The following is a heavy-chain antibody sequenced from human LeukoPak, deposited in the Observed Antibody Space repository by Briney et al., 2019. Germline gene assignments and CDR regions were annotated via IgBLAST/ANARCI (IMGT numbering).Heavy chain of an antibody. CDR3: ARGTYTSGWYYFDS. CDR1: GFTVSSNY. D-gene: IGHD6-19*01. J-gene: IGHJ4*02. CDR2: IYSGGST. V-gene: IGHV3-66*01. Sequence: PGGSLRLSCAASGFTVSSNYMSWVRQAPGKGLEWVSVIYSGGSTYYADSVKGRFIISRDNSKDTLYLQMNSLRAEDTAVYYCARGTYTSGWYYFDSWGQGTLVTVSS.